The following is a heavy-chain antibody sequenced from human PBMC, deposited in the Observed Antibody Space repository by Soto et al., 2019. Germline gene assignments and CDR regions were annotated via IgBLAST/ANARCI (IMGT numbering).Heavy chain of an antibody. J-gene: IGHJ3*02. V-gene: IGHV4-31*03. D-gene: IGHD2-21*01. CDR3: ARDHNCFNKAFDI. Sequence: QLHLQESGPGLVRPSQTLSLTCSVSGGSITSGGYYWGWIRQLPGKGLEWVAYVYSSGRTYYNPSLERRLSISLDTSKNQFSLILRSVTVADTAIYSCARDHNCFNKAFDIWGQGAMVTVAS. CDR2: VYSSGRT. CDR1: GGSITSGGYY.